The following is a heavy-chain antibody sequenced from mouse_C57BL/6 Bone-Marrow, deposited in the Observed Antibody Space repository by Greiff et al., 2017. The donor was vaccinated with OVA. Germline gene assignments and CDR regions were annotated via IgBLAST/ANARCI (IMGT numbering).Heavy chain of an antibody. CDR1: GYTFTSYW. D-gene: IGHD1-1*01. V-gene: IGHV1-64*01. J-gene: IGHJ3*01. Sequence: QVQLQQPGAELVKPGASVKLSCKASGYTFTSYWMHWVKQRPGQGLEWIGMIHPNSGSTNYNEKFKSKATLTVDKSSSTAYMQLSSLTSEDSAVYYCANNYYGSLPWFAYWGQGTLVTVSA. CDR2: IHPNSGST. CDR3: ANNYYGSLPWFAY.